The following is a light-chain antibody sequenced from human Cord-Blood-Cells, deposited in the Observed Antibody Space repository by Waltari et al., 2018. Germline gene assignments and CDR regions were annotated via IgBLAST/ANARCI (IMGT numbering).Light chain of an antibody. CDR2: DAS. Sequence: DIQMTQSPSSLSAFVGDRVTITCQASQDISNYLNWYQQKPVKAPKLLIYDASNFETGVPSRFSGSGSGTDFTFTISSLQPEDIATYYCQQYDNPYTFGQGTKLEIK. CDR1: QDISNY. J-gene: IGKJ2*01. CDR3: QQYDNPYT. V-gene: IGKV1-33*01.